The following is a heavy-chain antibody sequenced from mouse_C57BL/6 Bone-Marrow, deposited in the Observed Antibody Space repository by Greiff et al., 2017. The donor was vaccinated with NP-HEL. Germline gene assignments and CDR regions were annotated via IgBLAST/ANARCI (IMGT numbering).Heavy chain of an antibody. J-gene: IGHJ2*01. CDR2: IYPRSGNT. V-gene: IGHV1-81*01. CDR1: GFTFTSYG. D-gene: IGHD1-1*01. CDR3: ARGGGHNYGTYYFDD. Sequence: QVQLQQSGAELARPGASVKLSCKASGFTFTSYGICWVKQRTGQGLEWIGEIYPRSGNTYYNEKFKGKATLTADTSSSTAYMVLRSLTSEDSAVYFWARGGGHNYGTYYFDDWGKGTTLTVSS.